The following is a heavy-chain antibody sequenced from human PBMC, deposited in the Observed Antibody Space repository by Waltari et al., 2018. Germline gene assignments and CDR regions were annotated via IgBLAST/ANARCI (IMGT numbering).Heavy chain of an antibody. CDR1: GGSISSSSYY. CDR3: ARVVGDYVDVN. J-gene: IGHJ4*02. CDR2: IYYSGST. D-gene: IGHD4-17*01. V-gene: IGHV4-39*07. Sequence: QLQLQESGPGLVKPSETLSLTCTVSGGSISSSSYYRGWIRQPPGKGLEWIGSIYYSGSTYYNPSLKSRVTISVDTSKNQFSLKLSSVTAADTAVYYCARVVGDYVDVNWGQGTLVTVSS.